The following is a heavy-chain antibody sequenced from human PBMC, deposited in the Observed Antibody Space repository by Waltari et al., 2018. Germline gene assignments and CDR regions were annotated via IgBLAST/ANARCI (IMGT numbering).Heavy chain of an antibody. D-gene: IGHD2-2*01. Sequence: QVQLVQSGAEVKTSGASVTVSCRASGHTFSDLLIHWVRQAPGQRLEWLGWINAGKGNTKYSPKFQGRVNIHRDMSASTAYMELISLQSEDTAVYFCARDRVPHFYDSNDRGGMDVWGQGATVTITS. V-gene: IGHV1-3*01. CDR2: INAGKGNT. J-gene: IGHJ6*02. CDR3: ARDRVPHFYDSNDRGGMDV. CDR1: GHTFSDLL.